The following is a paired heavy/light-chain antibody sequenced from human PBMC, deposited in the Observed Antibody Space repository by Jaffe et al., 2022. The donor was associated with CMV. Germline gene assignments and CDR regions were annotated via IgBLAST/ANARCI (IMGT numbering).Heavy chain of an antibody. V-gene: IGHV3-11*01. J-gene: IGHJ6*02. Sequence: QVQVVESGGGLVKPGGSLRLSCAASGFIFGDFYMYWIRQAPGKGLEWVAYMSSSGSVIFYRDSVKGRFTISRDNGKDLLYLQMDSLKVEDTAIYYCARGDDHNSDAMDVWGQGTTVTVSS. CDR2: MSSSGSVI. CDR1: GFIFGDFY. CDR3: ARGDDHNSDAMDV. D-gene: IGHD2-21*01.
Light chain of an antibody. J-gene: IGLJ1*01. CDR2: YES. CDR3: QAWDSTTHHHV. Sequence: SHVLTQPPSVSVAPGQTATITCAGDNIEKNHVHWYQQKPGQAPVLVIYYESDRPSGIPERFSGSKSGNTATLTISRVEGGDEADYYCQAWDSTTHHHVFGTATKVTVL. V-gene: IGLV3-21*04. CDR1: NIEKNH.